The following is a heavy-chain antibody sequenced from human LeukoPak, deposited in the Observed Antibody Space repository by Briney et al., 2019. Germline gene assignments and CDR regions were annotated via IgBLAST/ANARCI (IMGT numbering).Heavy chain of an antibody. V-gene: IGHV3-53*01. Sequence: GGSLRLSCTASGFTVGSNYMSWVRQAPGKGLEWVSVIYSGGSTYYADSVKGRFTISRDNTKNSLYLQMNSLRAEDTAVYYCARRYFDSWGQGTLVTVSS. J-gene: IGHJ4*02. CDR3: ARRYFDS. CDR2: IYSGGST. CDR1: GFTVGSNY.